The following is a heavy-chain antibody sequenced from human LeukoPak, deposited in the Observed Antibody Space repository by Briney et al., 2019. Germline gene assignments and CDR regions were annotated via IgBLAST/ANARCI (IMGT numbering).Heavy chain of an antibody. CDR3: VRGAARAYYMDV. V-gene: IGHV3-74*01. CDR2: INTDGSAT. CDR1: GFTFSSYW. J-gene: IGHJ6*03. D-gene: IGHD6-6*01. Sequence: PGGSPRLSCAASGFTFSSYWLHWVRQAPGKGLVWVSRINTDGSATNYADSVKGRFTISRDNAKNTVHLQMNSLRAEDTAVYYCVRGAARAYYMDVWGKGTTVTVSS.